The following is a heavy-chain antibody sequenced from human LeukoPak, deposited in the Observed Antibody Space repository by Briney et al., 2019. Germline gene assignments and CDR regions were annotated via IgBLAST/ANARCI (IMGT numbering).Heavy chain of an antibody. CDR3: ARGQGDSSGYIDY. D-gene: IGHD3-22*01. J-gene: IGHJ4*02. CDR1: GGSISSSNW. Sequence: TSGTLSLTCAVSGGSISSSNWWSWVRQPPGKGLEWIGEIYHSGSTNYNPSLKSRVTISVDKSKNQFSLKLSSVTAADTAVYYCARGQGDSSGYIDYWGQGTLVTVSS. V-gene: IGHV4-4*02. CDR2: IYHSGST.